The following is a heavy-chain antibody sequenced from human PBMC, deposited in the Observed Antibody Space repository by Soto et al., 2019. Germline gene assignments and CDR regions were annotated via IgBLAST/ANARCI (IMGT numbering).Heavy chain of an antibody. CDR3: ARRRYYDSSGFWFDT. CDR1: GGTFNNYA. Sequence: SVKVSCKASGGTFNNYALSWVRQAPGQGLEWMGGIIPIFGTANYAQKFQGRVTITADESTSTAYMELSSLRSEDTAVYYCARRRYYDSSGFWFDTWGQGTLVTVSS. CDR2: IIPIFGTA. V-gene: IGHV1-69*13. J-gene: IGHJ5*02. D-gene: IGHD3-22*01.